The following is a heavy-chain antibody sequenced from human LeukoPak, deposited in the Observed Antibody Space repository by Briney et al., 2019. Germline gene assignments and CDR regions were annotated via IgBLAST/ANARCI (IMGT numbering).Heavy chain of an antibody. J-gene: IGHJ4*02. D-gene: IGHD7-27*01. V-gene: IGHV4-38-2*02. Sequence: SETLSLTCLFTGYSISSCYHWGWIRQPPGKGLEGIGRVYRSGTTYYDPPLKSRVTISVNTSKTQISLKVRSVTAADTAMYYCARENWVFDYWGQGILVTVSS. CDR2: VYRSGTT. CDR3: ARENWVFDY. CDR1: GYSISSCYH.